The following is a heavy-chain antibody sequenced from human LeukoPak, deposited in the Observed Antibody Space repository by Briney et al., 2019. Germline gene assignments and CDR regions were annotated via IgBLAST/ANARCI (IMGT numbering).Heavy chain of an antibody. D-gene: IGHD5-12*01. Sequence: KPSETLSLTCTVSGGSISSYYWSWIRQPPGKGLEWIGYIYNSGSTNYNPSLKSRVTISVDTSKNQFSLKLSSVTAVDTAVYYCARDDEYSGYDYWGQGTLVTVSS. CDR1: GGSISSYY. V-gene: IGHV4-59*01. J-gene: IGHJ4*02. CDR3: ARDDEYSGYDY. CDR2: IYNSGST.